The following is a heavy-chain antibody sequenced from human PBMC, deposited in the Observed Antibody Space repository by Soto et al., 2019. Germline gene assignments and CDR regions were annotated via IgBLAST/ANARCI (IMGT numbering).Heavy chain of an antibody. J-gene: IGHJ6*02. Sequence: SVKVSCKASGGTFSSYAISWVRQAPGQGLEWMGGIIPIFGTANYAQKFQGRVTITADKSTSTAYMELSSLRSEDTAVYYCARVSDSGGYYYYYGMDVWGQGTTVTVSS. V-gene: IGHV1-69*06. D-gene: IGHD3-10*01. CDR1: GGTFSSYA. CDR2: IIPIFGTA. CDR3: ARVSDSGGYYYYYGMDV.